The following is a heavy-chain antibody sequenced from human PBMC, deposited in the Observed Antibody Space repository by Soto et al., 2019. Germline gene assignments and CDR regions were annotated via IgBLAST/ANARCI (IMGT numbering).Heavy chain of an antibody. CDR2: IYHSGST. Sequence: PSETLSLTCAVSGGSISSGGYSWSWIRQPPGKGLEWIGYIYHSGSTYYNPSLKSRVTISVDRSKNQFSLKLSSVTAADTAVYYCASYYYDSSGYIFDYWGQGTLVTVSS. D-gene: IGHD3-22*01. V-gene: IGHV4-30-2*01. J-gene: IGHJ4*02. CDR1: GGSISSGGYS. CDR3: ASYYYDSSGYIFDY.